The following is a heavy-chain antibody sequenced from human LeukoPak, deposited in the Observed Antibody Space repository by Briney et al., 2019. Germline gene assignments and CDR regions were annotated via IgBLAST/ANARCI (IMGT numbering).Heavy chain of an antibody. J-gene: IGHJ4*02. V-gene: IGHV3-66*01. D-gene: IGHD2-2*01. CDR1: GFTVSSNY. CDR3: ARADQSTDPFDY. Sequence: PGGSLRLSCAASGFTVSSNYMSWVRQAPGKGLEWVSVIYSGGSTYYADSVKGRFTISRDNSKNTLYLQMNSLRAEDTAVYYCARADQSTDPFDYWGQGTLVTVSS. CDR2: IYSGGST.